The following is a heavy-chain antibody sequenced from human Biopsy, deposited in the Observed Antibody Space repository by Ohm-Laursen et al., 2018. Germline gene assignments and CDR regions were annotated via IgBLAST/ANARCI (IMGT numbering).Heavy chain of an antibody. J-gene: IGHJ6*02. CDR3: STGGGDFYYNGMDV. D-gene: IGHD3-16*01. V-gene: IGHV3-15*01. CDR2: IKSKFDGETT. CDR1: GFTFGDAW. Sequence: SLRLSYSASGFTFGDAWMSWIRQAPGKGLEWVGRIKSKFDGETTDYAAPVKGRFITSRDDSKSTLFLQMNSLKVEDTGVYFCSTGGGDFYYNGMDVWGQGTTVTVSS.